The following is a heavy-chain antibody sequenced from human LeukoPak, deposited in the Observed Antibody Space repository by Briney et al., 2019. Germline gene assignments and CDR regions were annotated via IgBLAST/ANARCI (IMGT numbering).Heavy chain of an antibody. CDR3: ARGPYGWYYFDY. CDR2: IYASGNI. J-gene: IGHJ4*02. CDR1: GGSISRNY. V-gene: IGHV4-4*07. Sequence: SETLSLTCTVSGGSISRNYWNWIRQPAGRGLEWIGLIYASGNIDYNPSLKSRLTLSLDTSKNQFSLKLSSVTAADTAIYYCARGPYGWYYFDYWGQGALVTVSS. D-gene: IGHD6-19*01.